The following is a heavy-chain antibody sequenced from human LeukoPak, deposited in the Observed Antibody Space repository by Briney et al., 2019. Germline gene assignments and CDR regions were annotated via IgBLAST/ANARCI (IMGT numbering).Heavy chain of an antibody. J-gene: IGHJ4*02. D-gene: IGHD1-26*01. CDR1: GGTFSSYA. CDR2: IIPIFGTA. V-gene: IGHV1-69*13. Sequence: ASVKVSCKASGGTFSSYAISWVRQAPGQGLEWMGGIIPIFGTANYAQKFQGRVTITADESTSTAYMELSSLRSEDTAVYYCATNGARGWIYFDYWGQGTLVTVSS. CDR3: ATNGARGWIYFDY.